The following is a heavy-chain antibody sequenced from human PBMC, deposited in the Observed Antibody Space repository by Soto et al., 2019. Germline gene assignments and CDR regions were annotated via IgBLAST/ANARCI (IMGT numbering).Heavy chain of an antibody. Sequence: EVQLLESGGGLVQPGGSLRLSCAASGFTFSSYAMSWVRQAPGKGLEWVSAISGSGGSTYYADSVKGRFTISRDNSKNTLYLQMNSLRAEDTVVYYCAKDLSYYDSSGEDAFDIWGQGTMVTVSS. CDR1: GFTFSSYA. V-gene: IGHV3-23*01. CDR3: AKDLSYYDSSGEDAFDI. CDR2: ISGSGGST. D-gene: IGHD3-22*01. J-gene: IGHJ3*02.